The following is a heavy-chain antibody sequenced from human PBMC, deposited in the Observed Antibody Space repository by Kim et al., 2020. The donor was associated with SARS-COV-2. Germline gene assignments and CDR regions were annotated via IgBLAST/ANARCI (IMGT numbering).Heavy chain of an antibody. V-gene: IGHV3-48*02. CDR3: ARRQLKTTVTTNDYYYYGMDV. CDR2: ISSSSSTI. Sequence: GGSLRLSCAASGFTFSSYSMNWVRQAPGKGLEWVSYISSSSSTIYYADSVKGRFTISRDNAKNSLYLQMNSLRDEDTAVYYCARRQLKTTVTTNDYYYYGMDVWGQGTTVTVSS. CDR1: GFTFSSYS. D-gene: IGHD4-17*01. J-gene: IGHJ6*02.